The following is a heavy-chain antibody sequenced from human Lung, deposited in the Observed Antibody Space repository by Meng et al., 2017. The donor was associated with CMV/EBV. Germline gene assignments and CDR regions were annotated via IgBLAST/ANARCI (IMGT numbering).Heavy chain of an antibody. Sequence: VQLQGPGPGLVKPSVTLSLTCAVSGGCISSVNWWSWVRPPPGKGLEWIGEIYHSGSTNYNPFLKSRVTISVDKSKNQFSLKLSSVTAADTAVYYCARVVTALWGYYFDYWGQGTLVTVSS. V-gene: IGHV4-4*02. CDR2: IYHSGST. D-gene: IGHD2-21*02. CDR1: GGCISSVNW. CDR3: ARVVTALWGYYFDY. J-gene: IGHJ4*02.